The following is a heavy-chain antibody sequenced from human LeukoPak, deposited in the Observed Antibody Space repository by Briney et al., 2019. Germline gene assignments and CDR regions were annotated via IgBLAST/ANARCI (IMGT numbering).Heavy chain of an antibody. CDR1: GFTFSNYA. D-gene: IGHD5-12*01. CDR2: ISGSGGST. Sequence: GGSLRLSCAAFGFTFSNYAMSWVRQAPGKGLEWVSAISGSGGSTYYADSVKGRFTISRDNSKNTLYLQMNSLRAEDTAVYYCANILIDIVAPGDYFDHWGQGTLVNVSS. CDR3: ANILIDIVAPGDYFDH. J-gene: IGHJ4*02. V-gene: IGHV3-23*01.